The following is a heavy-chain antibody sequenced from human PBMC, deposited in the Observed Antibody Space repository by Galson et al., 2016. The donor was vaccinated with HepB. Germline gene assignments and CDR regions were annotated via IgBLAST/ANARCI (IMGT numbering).Heavy chain of an antibody. D-gene: IGHD5-24*01. V-gene: IGHV3-43*01. Sequence: SLRLSCAASGFTFENYVMHWVRQGPGKGLEWVSLISWDGGSTYYADSVKGRFTISRDNSKNSLFLQMNSLRPEDTALYYCAKDWGGLDGSNYFDSWGQGTLVSVSS. CDR3: AKDWGGLDGSNYFDS. CDR1: GFTFENYV. J-gene: IGHJ4*02. CDR2: ISWDGGST.